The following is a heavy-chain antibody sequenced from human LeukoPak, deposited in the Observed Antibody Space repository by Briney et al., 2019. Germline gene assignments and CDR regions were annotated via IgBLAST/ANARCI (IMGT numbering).Heavy chain of an antibody. V-gene: IGHV3-7*01. D-gene: IGHD6-19*01. J-gene: IGHJ6*02. CDR1: GFTFSSYW. CDR3: AREGSGWYPYYYGMDV. CDR2: IKQDGREK. Sequence: GVTLTLSCAASGFTFSSYWMSWLRQAPGQGREGVANIKQDGREKYYVDHVKGRFTISRANAKNSLYLQMNSLRAEDTAVYYCAREGSGWYPYYYGMDVWGQGTTVTVSS.